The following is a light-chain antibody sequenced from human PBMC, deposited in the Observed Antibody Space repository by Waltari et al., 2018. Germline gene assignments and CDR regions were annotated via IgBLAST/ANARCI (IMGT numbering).Light chain of an antibody. CDR2: DVN. Sequence: QSVLTQPPSPSGSPGQAGTIPCPGSSRDVGGYNSVAWYPRHPGKAPKLMIYDVNTPPAGLPHCVSGTKSGNTASLTVSGLQVEDAGASYCGSYAPTSTWVFGGGTSLPVL. CDR3: GSYAPTSTWV. J-gene: IGLJ3*02. V-gene: IGLV2-8*01. CDR1: SRDVGGYNS.